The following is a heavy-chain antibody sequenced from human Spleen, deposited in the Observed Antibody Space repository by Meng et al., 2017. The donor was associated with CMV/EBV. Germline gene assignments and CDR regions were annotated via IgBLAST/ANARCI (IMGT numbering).Heavy chain of an antibody. Sequence: GESLKISCAASGFNVANYAMTWVRQAPGKGLEWVSTITPSGVRTHYAASVKGRFSISRDNSKNTLYLQMNSLRAEDTAVYYCARSHPFTIFGVGGVDYWGQGTLVTVSS. V-gene: IGHV3-23*01. J-gene: IGHJ4*02. CDR3: ARSHPFTIFGVGGVDY. CDR1: GFNVANYA. D-gene: IGHD3-3*01. CDR2: ITPSGVRT.